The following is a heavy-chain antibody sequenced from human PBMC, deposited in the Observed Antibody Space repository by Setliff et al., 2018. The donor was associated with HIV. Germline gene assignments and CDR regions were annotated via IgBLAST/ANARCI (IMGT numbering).Heavy chain of an antibody. Sequence: ASVKVSCKHFGYRFTDFYVNWVRQAPGQGLEWMGWVTASDGNTNYAQKFQGRVIMTRAKPTSTVYMELKSLRSDEPAVYYCARDRPQYCSSPTCNLSIDYWGQGTLVTVSS. CDR2: VTASDGNT. CDR3: ARDRPQYCSSPTCNLSIDY. CDR1: GYRFTDFY. J-gene: IGHJ4*02. D-gene: IGHD2-2*01. V-gene: IGHV1-18*04.